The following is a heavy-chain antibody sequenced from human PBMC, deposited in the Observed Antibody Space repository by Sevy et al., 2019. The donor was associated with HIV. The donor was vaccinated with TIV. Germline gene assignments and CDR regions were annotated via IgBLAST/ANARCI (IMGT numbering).Heavy chain of an antibody. V-gene: IGHV1-18*01. Sequence: ATVKVSCKASGYTFTSYGISWVRQAPGQGLEWMGWISAYNGNRNYAQKLQGRVTMTTDTSTSTAYMELRSLGSGDTAVYYCARDAATTVTTGGTFFDYWGQGTLVTVSS. CDR2: ISAYNGNR. CDR1: GYTFTSYG. CDR3: ARDAATTVTTGGTFFDY. J-gene: IGHJ4*02. D-gene: IGHD4-17*01.